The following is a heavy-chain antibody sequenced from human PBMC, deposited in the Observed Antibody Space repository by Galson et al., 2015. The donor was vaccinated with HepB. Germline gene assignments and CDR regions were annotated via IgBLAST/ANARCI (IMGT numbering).Heavy chain of an antibody. CDR3: ARASILSGNGFDY. Sequence: SLRLSCAASGFTFNSYSMNWVRQAPGKGLEWVSSISSSSSIIYYADSVKGRFTISRDNVKNSLYLQMNSLRDEDTAVYYCARASILSGNGFDYWGQGTLVTVSS. V-gene: IGHV3-48*02. D-gene: IGHD3-9*01. CDR2: ISSSSSII. CDR1: GFTFNSYS. J-gene: IGHJ4*02.